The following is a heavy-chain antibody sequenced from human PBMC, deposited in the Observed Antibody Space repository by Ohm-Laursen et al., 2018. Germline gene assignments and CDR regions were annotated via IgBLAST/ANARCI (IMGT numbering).Heavy chain of an antibody. CDR1: GFTFSSYS. Sequence: SLRLSCAASGFTFSSYSMNWVRQAPGKGLEWVSYISSDSSTIYDADSVKGRFTISRDNAKNSLYLQMNSLRAEDTAVYYCARDGGNYWGQGTLVTVSS. CDR3: ARDGGNY. V-gene: IGHV3-48*01. CDR2: ISSDSSTI. J-gene: IGHJ4*02. D-gene: IGHD1-26*01.